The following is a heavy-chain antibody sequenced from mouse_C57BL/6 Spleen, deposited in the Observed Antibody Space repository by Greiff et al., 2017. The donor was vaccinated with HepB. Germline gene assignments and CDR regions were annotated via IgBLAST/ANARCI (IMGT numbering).Heavy chain of an antibody. Sequence: QVQLQQSGAELVRPGASVKLSCKASGYTFTDYYINWVKQRPGQGLEWIARIYPGSGNTYYNEKFKGKATLTAEKSSSTAYMQLSSLTSEDSAVYFCYSNSAWFAYWGQGTLVTVSA. V-gene: IGHV1-76*01. CDR2: IYPGSGNT. J-gene: IGHJ3*01. CDR1: GYTFTDYY. CDR3: YSNSAWFAY. D-gene: IGHD2-5*01.